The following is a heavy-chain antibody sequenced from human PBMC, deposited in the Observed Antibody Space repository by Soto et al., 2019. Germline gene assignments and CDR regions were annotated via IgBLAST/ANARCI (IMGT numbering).Heavy chain of an antibody. Sequence: QVQLVQSGAEVKKPGSSVKVSCKASGGTFSSYAIGWVRQAPGQGLEWMGGIIPIFGTANYAQKFQGRVTITADESTSTAYMELSSLRSEDTAVYYCARGAMIVYTPPFDPWGQGTLVTVSS. D-gene: IGHD3-22*01. CDR1: GGTFSSYA. CDR2: IIPIFGTA. V-gene: IGHV1-69*12. CDR3: ARGAMIVYTPPFDP. J-gene: IGHJ5*02.